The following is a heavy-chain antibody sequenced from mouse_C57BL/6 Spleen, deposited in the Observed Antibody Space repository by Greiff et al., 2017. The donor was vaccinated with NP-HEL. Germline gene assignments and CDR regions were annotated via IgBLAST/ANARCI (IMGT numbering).Heavy chain of an antibody. CDR1: GYSFTSYY. D-gene: IGHD2-4*01. J-gene: IGHJ4*01. V-gene: IGHV1-66*01. CDR2: IYPGSGNT. CDR3: ARRDYDYDYAMDY. Sequence: VQLQQSGPELVKPGASVKISCKASGYSFTSYYIHWVKQRPGQGLEWIGWIYPGSGNTKYNEKFKGKATLTADTSSSTAYMQLSSLTSEDSAVYYCARRDYDYDYAMDYWGQGTSVTVSS.